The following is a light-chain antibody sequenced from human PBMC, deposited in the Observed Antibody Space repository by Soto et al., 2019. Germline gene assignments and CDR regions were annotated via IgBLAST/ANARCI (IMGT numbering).Light chain of an antibody. CDR2: END. V-gene: IGLV1-51*01. CDR1: SSNIGSNS. CDR3: GTWDSSLSAVV. J-gene: IGLJ2*01. Sequence: QSVLTQPPSVSAAPGQKVTFSCSGSSSNIGSNSVSWYQQIPGTAPKLLIYENDKRPSGIPDRFSGSKSGTSATLGITGLQTGDEADYYCGTWDSSLSAVVFGGGTQLTVL.